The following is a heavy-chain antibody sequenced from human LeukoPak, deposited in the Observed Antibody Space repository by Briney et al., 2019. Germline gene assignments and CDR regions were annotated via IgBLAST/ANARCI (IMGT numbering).Heavy chain of an antibody. CDR1: GFDLNTYE. CDR2: ITISGHTK. CDR3: ARGDPHADL. J-gene: IGHJ5*02. Sequence: GGSLRLSCAASGFDLNTYEMNWVRQAPGKGLEWIADITISGHTKNYADSEKGRFTISRDNAGTSLYLQMNSLRVEDTGVYYCARGDPHADLWGQGTLVTVSS. V-gene: IGHV3-48*03.